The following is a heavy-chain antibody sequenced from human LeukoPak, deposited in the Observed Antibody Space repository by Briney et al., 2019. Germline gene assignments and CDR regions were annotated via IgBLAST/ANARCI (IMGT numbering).Heavy chain of an antibody. Sequence: SETLSLTCTVSGGSISSYYWSWIRQPPGKGLEWIGYIYYSGSTNYNPSLKSRVTISVDKSKNQFSLELSSVTAADTAVYYCARAGIVAHFDYWGQGTLVTVSS. CDR1: GGSISSYY. CDR2: IYYSGST. CDR3: ARAGIVAHFDY. V-gene: IGHV4-59*12. J-gene: IGHJ4*02. D-gene: IGHD3-22*01.